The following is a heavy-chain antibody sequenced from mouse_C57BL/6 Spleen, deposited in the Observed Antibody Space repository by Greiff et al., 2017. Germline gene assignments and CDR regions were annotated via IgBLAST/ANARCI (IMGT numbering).Heavy chain of an antibody. V-gene: IGHV1-15*01. CDR1: GYTFTDYE. D-gene: IGHD2-4*01. Sequence: VKLMESGAELVRPGASVTLSCKASGYTFTDYEMHWVKQTPVHGLEWIGAIDPETGGTAYNQKFKGKAILTADKSSSTAYMELRSLTSEDSAVYYCTKFYYDYEGFAYWGQGTLVTVSA. CDR2: IDPETGGT. J-gene: IGHJ3*01. CDR3: TKFYYDYEGFAY.